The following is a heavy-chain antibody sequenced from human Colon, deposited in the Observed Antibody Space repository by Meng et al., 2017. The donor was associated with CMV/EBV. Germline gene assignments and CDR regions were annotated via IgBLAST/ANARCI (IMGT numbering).Heavy chain of an antibody. J-gene: IGHJ5*02. D-gene: IGHD6-19*01. CDR1: GYTFTSYD. V-gene: IGHV1-8*01. CDR3: TRGAGTGWFDP. Sequence: CKPSGYTFTSYDINWVRQATGQGLEWMGWMNPNSSNTGYAQKFQGRVTMTRNTSISTAYMELSSLRSEDTAVYYCTRGAGTGWFDPWGQGTLVTVSS. CDR2: MNPNSSNT.